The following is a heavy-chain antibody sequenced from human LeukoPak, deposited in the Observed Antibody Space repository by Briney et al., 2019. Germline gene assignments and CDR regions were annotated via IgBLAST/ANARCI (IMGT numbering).Heavy chain of an antibody. CDR2: INWNGGST. CDR3: AREFGYCSGGSCERNYYFDY. V-gene: IGHV3-20*04. D-gene: IGHD2-15*01. CDR1: GFTFDDYC. J-gene: IGHJ4*02. Sequence: GGSLRLSCAASGFTFDDYCMSWVRQAPGKGLEWVSGINWNGGSTVYADSVKGRFTISRDNAKNSLYLQMNSLRAEDTALYYCAREFGYCSGGSCERNYYFDYWGQGTLVTVSS.